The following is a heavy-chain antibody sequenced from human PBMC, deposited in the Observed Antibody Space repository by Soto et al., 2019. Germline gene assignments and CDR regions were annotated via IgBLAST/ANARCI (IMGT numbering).Heavy chain of an antibody. D-gene: IGHD3-16*02. Sequence: QVQLQESGPGLVKPSETLSLTCTVSGGSISSYYWRWIRQPPGKGLEWIGYIYYSGSTNYNPSLKSRVTISVDTSKNQFSLKLSSVTAADTAVYYCARGIGSTDYWGQGTLVTVSS. CDR3: ARGIGSTDY. CDR2: IYYSGST. V-gene: IGHV4-59*01. CDR1: GGSISSYY. J-gene: IGHJ4*02.